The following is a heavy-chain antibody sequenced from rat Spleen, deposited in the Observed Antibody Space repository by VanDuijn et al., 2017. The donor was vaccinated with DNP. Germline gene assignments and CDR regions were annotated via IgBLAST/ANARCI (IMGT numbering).Heavy chain of an antibody. J-gene: IGHJ3*01. V-gene: IGHV2-32*01. CDR1: GFSLTSYH. CDR3: IRDGGGNWFAH. CDR2: MWSDGDT. Sequence: QVQLKESGPGLVQPSQTLSLTCTVSGFSLTSYHVHWVRQPPGKGLEWMGVMWSDGDTSYNSALKSRLSISRDTSKSQLFLKMNSLQTDDAGTYYCIRDGGGNWFAHWGQGTLVTVSS.